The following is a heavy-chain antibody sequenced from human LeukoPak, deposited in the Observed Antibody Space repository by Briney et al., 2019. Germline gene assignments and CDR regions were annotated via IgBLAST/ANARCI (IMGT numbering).Heavy chain of an antibody. Sequence: GESLKISCKGSGYKFTAFWIGCVRQMPGKGLEWMGIIYPGDSDTRYSPSFQGQVTISADKSISTAYLQWSSLKASDTAMYYCASPYSSSWGGAFDIWGQGTMVTVSS. V-gene: IGHV5-51*01. CDR2: IYPGDSDT. CDR1: GYKFTAFW. J-gene: IGHJ3*02. CDR3: ASPYSSSWGGAFDI. D-gene: IGHD6-13*01.